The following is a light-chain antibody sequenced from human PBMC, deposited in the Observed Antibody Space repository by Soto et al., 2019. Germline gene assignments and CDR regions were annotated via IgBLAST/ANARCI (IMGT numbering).Light chain of an antibody. Sequence: DMQMTQSPSSLSASVGDRVTITGRASQSISSYLNWYQQKPGKAPKLLIYAASSLQSGVPSRFSSSGSGTDFTLTISSLQPEDFATYYCQQSYSTPLTFGGGTKVEIK. CDR2: AAS. V-gene: IGKV1-39*01. CDR1: QSISSY. J-gene: IGKJ4*01. CDR3: QQSYSTPLT.